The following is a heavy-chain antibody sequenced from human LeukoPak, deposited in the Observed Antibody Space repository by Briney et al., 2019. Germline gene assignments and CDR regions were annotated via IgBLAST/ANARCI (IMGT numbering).Heavy chain of an antibody. CDR1: GFTFSSYA. Sequence: GGSLRLSCAASGFTFSSYAMHWVRQAPGKGLEWVAVISYDGSNKYYADSVKGRFTISRDNSKNTLYLQMDSLRAEDTAVYYCARENDFWSGYTKTIDCWGQGTLVTVSS. V-gene: IGHV3-30-3*01. J-gene: IGHJ4*02. CDR3: ARENDFWSGYTKTIDC. CDR2: ISYDGSNK. D-gene: IGHD3-3*01.